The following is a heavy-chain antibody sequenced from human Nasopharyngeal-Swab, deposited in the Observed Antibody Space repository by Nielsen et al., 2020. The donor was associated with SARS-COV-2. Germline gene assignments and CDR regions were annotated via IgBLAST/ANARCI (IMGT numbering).Heavy chain of an antibody. Sequence: SVKVSCKASGGNFISHAISWVRQAPGQGLEWVGGIVPIFGTTDYAQHFQGRVTITADESTSTVYMELSSLRSDDTAVYYCARHYDSSGYYNYFDYWGQGTLVTVSS. J-gene: IGHJ4*02. CDR2: IVPIFGTT. CDR1: GGNFISHA. V-gene: IGHV1-69*13. D-gene: IGHD3-22*01. CDR3: ARHYDSSGYYNYFDY.